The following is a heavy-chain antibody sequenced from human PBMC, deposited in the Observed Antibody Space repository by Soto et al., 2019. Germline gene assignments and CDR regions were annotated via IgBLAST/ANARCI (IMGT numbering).Heavy chain of an antibody. D-gene: IGHD5-18*01. CDR3: VKDTAMVIGYFDY. CDR2: ISSNGGST. V-gene: IGHV3-64D*06. Sequence: EVQLVESGGGLVQPGGSLRLSCSASGFTFSSYAMHWVRQAPGKGLEYVSAISSNGGSTYYADSVKGRFTISRDNSKNTLYLQMSSLRAEDTAVYYCVKDTAMVIGYFDYWGQGTLVTVSS. J-gene: IGHJ4*02. CDR1: GFTFSSYA.